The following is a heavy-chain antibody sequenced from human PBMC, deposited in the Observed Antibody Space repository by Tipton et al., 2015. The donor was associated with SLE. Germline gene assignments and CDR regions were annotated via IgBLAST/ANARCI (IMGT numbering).Heavy chain of an antibody. J-gene: IGHJ1*01. V-gene: IGHV4-34*01. D-gene: IGHD3-3*01. CDR2: INHSGST. CDR3: ARVNDDFWSGYRFQH. Sequence: TLSLTCAVYGGSFSVYHWTWIRQPPGKGLEWIGEINHSGSTKYNPSLKSRVTMSVDSSKNQFSLRLSSVTAADTAVYYCARVNDDFWSGYRFQHWGQGTLVTVSS. CDR1: GGSFSVYH.